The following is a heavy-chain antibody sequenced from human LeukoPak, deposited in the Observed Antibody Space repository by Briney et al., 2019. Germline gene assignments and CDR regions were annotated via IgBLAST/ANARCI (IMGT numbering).Heavy chain of an antibody. CDR1: GFTFDDYA. CDR3: ARDRAFGVDFDY. Sequence: PGGSLRLSCAASGFTFDDYAMHWVRQAPGKGLEWVSGISWNSGSIGYADSVKGRFTISRDNAKNSLYLQMNSLRAEDTALYYCARDRAFGVDFDYWGQGTLVTVSS. J-gene: IGHJ4*02. D-gene: IGHD3-16*01. V-gene: IGHV3-9*01. CDR2: ISWNSGSI.